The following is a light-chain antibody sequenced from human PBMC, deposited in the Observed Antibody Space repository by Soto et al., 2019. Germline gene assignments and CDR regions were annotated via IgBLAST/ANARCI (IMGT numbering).Light chain of an antibody. CDR2: LGS. CDR3: MQALQTPFT. Sequence: DIVMTQSPLSLPVTPGEPASISCRSSQSLLHSNGYNYLDWYLQKPGQSPQLLIYLGSNRASGVPDRFSGSGSGTDFTIKISRAEAEDVGVYYCMQALQTPFTFGPGTKVDIK. CDR1: QSLLHSNGYNY. J-gene: IGKJ3*01. V-gene: IGKV2-28*01.